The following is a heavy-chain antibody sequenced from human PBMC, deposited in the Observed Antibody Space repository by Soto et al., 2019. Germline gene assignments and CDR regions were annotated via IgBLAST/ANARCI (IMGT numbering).Heavy chain of an antibody. Sequence: EVQLLESGEDLVQPGGSLTLSCAASGFTFSSYGMSWVRQAPGKGLEWVSAISGSGGSVYYADYVRGRFTISRDNSTNTLYLQVNSLRDEDAAIYFCAKGSVVGADYHYGMDVWGQGTTVTVSS. CDR3: AKGSVVGADYHYGMDV. V-gene: IGHV3-23*01. D-gene: IGHD2-2*01. CDR1: GFTFSSYG. J-gene: IGHJ6*02. CDR2: ISGSGGSV.